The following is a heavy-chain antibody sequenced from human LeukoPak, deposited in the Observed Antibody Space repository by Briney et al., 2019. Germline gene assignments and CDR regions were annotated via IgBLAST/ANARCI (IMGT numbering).Heavy chain of an antibody. V-gene: IGHV3-7*01. D-gene: IGHD5-18*01. CDR1: GFTFSSYW. Sequence: TGGSLRLSCAASGFTFSSYWMSWVRQAPGKGLEWVANIKQDGSEKYYVDSVKGRFTISRDNAKNSLYLQMNSLRAEDTAVYYCARDFTRGYSYGSGYYFDYWGQGTLVTVSS. J-gene: IGHJ4*02. CDR2: IKQDGSEK. CDR3: ARDFTRGYSYGSGYYFDY.